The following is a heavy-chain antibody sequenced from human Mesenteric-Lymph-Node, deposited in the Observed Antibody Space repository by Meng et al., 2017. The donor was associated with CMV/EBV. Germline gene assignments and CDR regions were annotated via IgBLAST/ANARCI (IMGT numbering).Heavy chain of an antibody. CDR2: IYHSGST. J-gene: IGHJ3*01. CDR3: TRAQWFGELLAAFDV. V-gene: IGHV4-4*02. CDR1: GGSISTSNW. D-gene: IGHD3-10*01. Sequence: SGGSISTSNWWSWVRQHPGKGLEWIGEIYHSGSTNYNPSLKSRVTISVDKSKNQFSLNLNSVTAADTAVYYCTRAQWFGELLAAFDVWGQGTMVTVSS.